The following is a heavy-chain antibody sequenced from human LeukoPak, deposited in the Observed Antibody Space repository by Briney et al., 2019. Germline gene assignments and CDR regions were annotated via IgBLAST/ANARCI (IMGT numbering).Heavy chain of an antibody. D-gene: IGHD4-17*01. CDR1: GFTFSTYA. V-gene: IGHV3-23*01. Sequence: GGSLRLSCAASGFTFSTYAMSWVRQAPGKGLEWVSAISGSGGSTYYADSVKGRFTISRDNSKNTLFLQMNSLRAEDTAVYFCAKDSSVPYGITNWGQGTLVTVSS. J-gene: IGHJ4*02. CDR2: ISGSGGST. CDR3: AKDSSVPYGITN.